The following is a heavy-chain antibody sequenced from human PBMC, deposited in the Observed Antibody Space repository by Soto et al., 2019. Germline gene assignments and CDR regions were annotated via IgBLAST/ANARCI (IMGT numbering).Heavy chain of an antibody. J-gene: IGHJ6*02. D-gene: IGHD2-15*01. CDR2: IHHSGIA. CDR3: AREGSYKNYYYYGMDV. Sequence: TSETLSLTCTVSGGSISSDDYAWSWIRQPPGKGLEWIGYIHHSGIAYYKPSLKSRISLSVDRSKNQFSLKLSSVTAADTAVYYCAREGSYKNYYYYGMDVWGQGTTVTVSS. CDR1: GGSISSDDYA. V-gene: IGHV4-30-2*01.